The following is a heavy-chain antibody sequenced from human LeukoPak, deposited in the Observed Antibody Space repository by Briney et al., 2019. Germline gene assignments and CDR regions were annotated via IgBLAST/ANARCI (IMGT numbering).Heavy chain of an antibody. Sequence: SETLSLTCTVSGGSISSGGYYWSWIRQPPGKGLEWIGYIYHSGSTYYNPSLKSRVTISVDRSKNQFSLKLSSVTAADTAVYYCARLLGDIAARPNWFDPWGQGTLVTVSS. CDR3: ARLLGDIAARPNWFDP. D-gene: IGHD6-6*01. CDR2: IYHSGST. V-gene: IGHV4-30-2*01. J-gene: IGHJ5*02. CDR1: GGSISSGGYY.